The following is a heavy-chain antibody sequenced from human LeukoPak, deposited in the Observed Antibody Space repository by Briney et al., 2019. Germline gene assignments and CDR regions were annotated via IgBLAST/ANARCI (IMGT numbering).Heavy chain of an antibody. V-gene: IGHV3-23*01. D-gene: IGHD5-12*01. CDR1: GFTFSSYA. Sequence: GGSLRLSCAASGFTFSSYAVSWVRQAPGKGLEWVSAISGSGGSTYYADSVKGRFTISRDNSKNTLYLQMNSLRAEDTAVYYRAKGRSGYDYVWFDPWGQGTLVTVSS. J-gene: IGHJ5*02. CDR3: AKGRSGYDYVWFDP. CDR2: ISGSGGST.